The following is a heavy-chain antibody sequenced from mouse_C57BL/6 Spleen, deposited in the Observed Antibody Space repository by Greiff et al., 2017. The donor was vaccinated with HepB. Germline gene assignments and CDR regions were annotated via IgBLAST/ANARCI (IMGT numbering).Heavy chain of an antibody. CDR2: INPSNGGT. J-gene: IGHJ3*01. CDR3: AGERAYYYGSSLAY. CDR1: GYTFTSYW. D-gene: IGHD1-1*01. Sequence: QVQLQQPGPELVKPGASVKLSCKASGYTFTSYWMHWVKQRPGQGLEWIGNINPSNGGTNYNEKFKSKATLTVDKSSSTAYMQLSSLTSEDSAVYYCAGERAYYYGSSLAYWGQGTLVTVSA. V-gene: IGHV1-53*01.